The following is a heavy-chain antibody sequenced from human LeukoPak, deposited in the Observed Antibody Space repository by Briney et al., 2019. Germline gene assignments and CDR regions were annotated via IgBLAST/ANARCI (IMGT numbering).Heavy chain of an antibody. CDR3: ASLGYCSSTSCSTPWDY. J-gene: IGHJ4*02. D-gene: IGHD2-2*01. CDR1: GGTFSSYA. Sequence: GASVKVSCKASGGTFSSYAISWVRQAPGQGLEWMGGIIPIFGTANYAQKFQGRVTITADESTSTAYMELSSLRSEDTAVYYCASLGYCSSTSCSTPWDYWGQGTLVTVSS. CDR2: IIPIFGTA. V-gene: IGHV1-69*13.